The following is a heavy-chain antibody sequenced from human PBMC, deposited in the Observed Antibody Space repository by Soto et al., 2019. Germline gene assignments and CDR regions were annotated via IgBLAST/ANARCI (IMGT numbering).Heavy chain of an antibody. CDR2: IYYSGST. D-gene: IGHD6-19*01. V-gene: IGHV4-59*12. J-gene: IGHJ5*02. CDR3: ARERPDGCRLDP. CDR1: GGSLSSYY. Sequence: SETLSLTCTVSGGSLSSYYWSWIRQPPGKGLEWIGYIYYSGSTYYNPSLKSRVTISVDTSKNQFSPKLSSVTAADTAVYYCARERPDGCRLDPWGQGTLVNVSS.